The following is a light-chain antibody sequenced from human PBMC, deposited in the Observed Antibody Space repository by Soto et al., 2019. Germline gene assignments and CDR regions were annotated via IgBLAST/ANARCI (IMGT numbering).Light chain of an antibody. Sequence: QPVLTQPASVSASPGQSITISCTGTSSDVGGYKFVSWYQHHPGKAPKLMIYEVNNRPSGVSNRFSGSKSGNTASLTISGLQPEDEADYYCLSYTSANTRVFGGGPKLTVL. CDR2: EVN. CDR3: LSYTSANTRV. J-gene: IGLJ3*02. V-gene: IGLV2-14*01. CDR1: SSDVGGYKF.